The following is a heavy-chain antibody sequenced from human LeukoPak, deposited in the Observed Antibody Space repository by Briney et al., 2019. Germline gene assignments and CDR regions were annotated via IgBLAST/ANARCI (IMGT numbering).Heavy chain of an antibody. Sequence: PGGSLRLSCAASGFTFSSYWMSWVRQAPGEGLEWVAKINQDGTEKAYVDSVRGRFTISRDNAKNSLYLQMDSLRAEDTAVYFCARERPLDYWGQGTLVTVSS. CDR1: GFTFSSYW. V-gene: IGHV3-7*01. CDR2: INQDGTEK. J-gene: IGHJ4*02. CDR3: ARERPLDY.